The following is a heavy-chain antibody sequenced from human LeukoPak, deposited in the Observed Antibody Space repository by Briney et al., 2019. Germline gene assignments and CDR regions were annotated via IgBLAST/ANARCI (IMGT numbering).Heavy chain of an antibody. Sequence: GGSLRLSCAASGFTFSDYTINWVRQAPGKGLEWVSSISSTSTYIYYTDSVKGRFTISRDNAKNSLYLQMNSLRAEDTAIYYCARGPRAFDIWGQGTVVTVSS. CDR1: GFTFSDYT. V-gene: IGHV3-21*01. J-gene: IGHJ3*02. CDR2: ISSTSTYI. CDR3: ARGPRAFDI.